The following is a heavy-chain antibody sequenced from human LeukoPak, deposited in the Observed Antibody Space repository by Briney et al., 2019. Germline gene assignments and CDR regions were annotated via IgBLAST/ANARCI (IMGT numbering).Heavy chain of an antibody. Sequence: GGSLRLSCAASGFTFSSYEMNWVRQAPGKGLEWVAFIRYDGSNKYYADSVKGRFTISRDNSKNTLYLQMNSLRAEDTAVYYCAKLVSGWYDYWGQGTLVTVSS. V-gene: IGHV3-30*02. J-gene: IGHJ4*02. CDR2: IRYDGSNK. D-gene: IGHD6-19*01. CDR1: GFTFSSYE. CDR3: AKLVSGWYDY.